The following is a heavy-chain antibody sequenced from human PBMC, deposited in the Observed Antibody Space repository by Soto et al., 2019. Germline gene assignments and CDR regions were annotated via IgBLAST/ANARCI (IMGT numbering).Heavy chain of an antibody. D-gene: IGHD5-12*01. V-gene: IGHV1-69*06. Sequence: QEQLVQSGAQVKKPGSSVKVSCRASGDTLKNRGISWVRQSPGQGLEWMGSIIPVFVTTNYAQKSRGRLTLPADKVTITADKEPSGLASEEPGLYFWASDTSERDYTEPSRAFDVWGPGTLITVSS. CDR2: IIPVFVTT. J-gene: IGHJ3*01. CDR1: GDTLKNRG. CDR3: ASDTSERDYTEPSRAFDV.